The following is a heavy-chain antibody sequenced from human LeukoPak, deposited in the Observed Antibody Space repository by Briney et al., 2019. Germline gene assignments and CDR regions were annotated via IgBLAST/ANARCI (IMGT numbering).Heavy chain of an antibody. Sequence: GGSLRLSCAASGFTVSSSYMSWVRQAPGKGLEWVSVIYSGGSTYYADSVKGRFTISRDNSKNTLYLQMNSLRVEDTAVYYCARDPACYYDSPWGQGTLVTVSS. V-gene: IGHV3-66*01. D-gene: IGHD3-22*01. CDR1: GFTVSSSY. J-gene: IGHJ5*02. CDR2: IYSGGST. CDR3: ARDPACYYDSP.